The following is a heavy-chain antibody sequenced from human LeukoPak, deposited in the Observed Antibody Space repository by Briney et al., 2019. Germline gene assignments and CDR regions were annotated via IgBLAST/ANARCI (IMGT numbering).Heavy chain of an antibody. CDR2: IYPGDSDT. V-gene: IGHV5-51*01. Sequence: PGESLKISCKGSGYSFTSYWIGWVRQMPGKGLEWMGIIYPGDSDTRYSPSFQGQVTISADKSISTAYLRGSSLKASDTAMYYCARPENDYVWGSYRLLYWGQGTLVTVSS. D-gene: IGHD3-16*02. J-gene: IGHJ4*02. CDR3: ARPENDYVWGSYRLLY. CDR1: GYSFTSYW.